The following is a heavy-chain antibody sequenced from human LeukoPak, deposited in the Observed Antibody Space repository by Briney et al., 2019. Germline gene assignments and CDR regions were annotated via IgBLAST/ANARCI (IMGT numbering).Heavy chain of an antibody. J-gene: IGHJ4*02. CDR1: GFTFSSCA. Sequence: PGGSLRLSCAASGFTFSSCAMSWVRQAPGKGLQWVSLITGDGGGTYHADSVKGRFTISRDNSKNSLYLQMNSLKTEDTALYFCAKDKYYGTGTYRELDYWGQGTLVTVSS. V-gene: IGHV3-43*02. D-gene: IGHD3-10*01. CDR3: AKDKYYGTGTYRELDY. CDR2: ITGDGGGT.